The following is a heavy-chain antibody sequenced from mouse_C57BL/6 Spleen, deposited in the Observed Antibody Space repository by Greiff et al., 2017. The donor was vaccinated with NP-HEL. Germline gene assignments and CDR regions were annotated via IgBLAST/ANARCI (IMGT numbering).Heavy chain of an antibody. CDR1: GYTFTSYT. Sequence: VQLQQSGAELARPGASVKMSCKASGYTFTSYTMHWVKQRPGQGLEWIGYINPSSGYTKYNQKFKDKATLTADKSSSTAYMQLSSLTSEDSAVYYCARRDDGYYEGAMDYWGQGTSVTVSS. J-gene: IGHJ4*01. CDR3: ARRDDGYYEGAMDY. CDR2: INPSSGYT. D-gene: IGHD2-3*01. V-gene: IGHV1-4*01.